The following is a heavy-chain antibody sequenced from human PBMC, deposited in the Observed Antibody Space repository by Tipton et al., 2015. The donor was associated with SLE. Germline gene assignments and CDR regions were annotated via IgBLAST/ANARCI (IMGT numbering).Heavy chain of an antibody. CDR3: ASLVSSNWYFDY. D-gene: IGHD6-13*01. CDR2: IHHTGLS. J-gene: IGHJ4*02. Sequence: TLSLTCAVSGGSISSRNWWSWVRQPPGKGLEWIGEIHHTGLSYYNPSLKSRVTMSVANAANQFSLKLSSVTAADTAVYYCASLVSSNWYFDYWGQGTLVTVSS. V-gene: IGHV4-4*02. CDR1: GGSISSRNW.